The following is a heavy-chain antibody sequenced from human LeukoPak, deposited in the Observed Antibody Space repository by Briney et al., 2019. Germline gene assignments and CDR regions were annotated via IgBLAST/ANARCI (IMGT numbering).Heavy chain of an antibody. CDR1: GFTFSSYD. J-gene: IGHJ6*02. Sequence: GGSLRLSCVASGFTFSSYDMSWVRQAPGRGLEWVAVISYDGSNKYYADSVKGRFTISRDNSKNTLYLQMNSLRAEDTAVYYCARSLLYYGSGSPETNYGMDVWGQGTTVTVSS. D-gene: IGHD3-10*01. V-gene: IGHV3-30*03. CDR2: ISYDGSNK. CDR3: ARSLLYYGSGSPETNYGMDV.